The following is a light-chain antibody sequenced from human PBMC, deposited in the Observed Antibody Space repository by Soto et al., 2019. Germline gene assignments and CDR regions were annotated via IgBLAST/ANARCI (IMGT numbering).Light chain of an antibody. V-gene: IGKV1-9*01. CDR1: QGISSY. Sequence: DIQLTQSPSFLSASVGDRVTITCRASQGISSYLAWYQQKPGKAPKLLIYAASTLQSGVPSRFSGSGSGTEFTLTISSLQPEDFETYYCQQLNSYPATFGGGTKVEIK. CDR2: AAS. CDR3: QQLNSYPAT. J-gene: IGKJ4*01.